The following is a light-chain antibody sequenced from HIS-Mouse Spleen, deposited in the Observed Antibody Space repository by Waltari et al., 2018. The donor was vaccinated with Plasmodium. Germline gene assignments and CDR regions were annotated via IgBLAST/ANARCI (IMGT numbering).Light chain of an antibody. CDR2: GAS. Sequence: EIVMTQSPATLSVSPGERATPPCRASQSVSSNLAWYQQKPGQAPRLLIYGASTRATGIPARFSGSGSGTEFTLTISSLQSEDFAVYYCQQYNNWPAWTFGQGTRWKSN. CDR3: QQYNNWPAWT. CDR1: QSVSSN. J-gene: IGKJ1*01. V-gene: IGKV3-15*01.